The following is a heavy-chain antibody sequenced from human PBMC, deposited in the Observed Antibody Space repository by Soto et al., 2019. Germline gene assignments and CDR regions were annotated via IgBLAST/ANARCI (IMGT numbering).Heavy chain of an antibody. CDR1: GGSISGYY. J-gene: IGHJ4*02. Sequence: SEALSLTCTVSGGSISGYYWSWIRQPPGKGLEWIGYIYSTGSTNYNPSLKTRVTISIDTSQNRFSLKLTSVTAADTAVYYCARENGRYTTYEXDSWGQGTLVTVSS. CDR3: ARENGRYTTYEXDS. D-gene: IGHD3-16*02. V-gene: IGHV4-59*01. CDR2: IYSTGST.